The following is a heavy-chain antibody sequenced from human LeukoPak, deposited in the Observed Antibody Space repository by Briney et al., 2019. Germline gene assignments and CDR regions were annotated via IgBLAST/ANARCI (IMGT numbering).Heavy chain of an antibody. Sequence: SETLSLTCTVSGYSISSGYHWGWSRQPPGKGLEGIGSIYYGGSTYYNPSLKSRVTISVDTSKNQFSLKLSSVTAADTAVYYCARDRATTVTMGYFDYWGQGTLVTVSS. J-gene: IGHJ4*02. CDR2: IYYGGST. D-gene: IGHD4-17*01. CDR1: GYSISSGYH. V-gene: IGHV4-38-2*02. CDR3: ARDRATTVTMGYFDY.